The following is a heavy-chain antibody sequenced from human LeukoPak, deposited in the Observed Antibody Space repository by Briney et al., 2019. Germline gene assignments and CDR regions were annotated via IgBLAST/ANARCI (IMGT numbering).Heavy chain of an antibody. D-gene: IGHD3-10*01. CDR3: ARDRDDYGSGSFYYYYGMDV. CDR1: GYTFTYYY. Sequence: ASVKVSCKASGYTFTYYYMHWVRQAPGQGLEWMGWVNPNSGGTNYAQKFQGRVTMTRDTSISTAYMELSRLRSDDTAVYYCARDRDDYGSGSFYYYYGMDVWGQGTTVTVSS. CDR2: VNPNSGGT. V-gene: IGHV1-2*02. J-gene: IGHJ6*02.